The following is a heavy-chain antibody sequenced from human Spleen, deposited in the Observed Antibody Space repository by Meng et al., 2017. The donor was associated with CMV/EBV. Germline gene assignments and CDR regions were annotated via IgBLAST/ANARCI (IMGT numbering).Heavy chain of an antibody. CDR1: GYTFTGYY. Sequence: ASVKVSCKASGYTFTGYYMHWVRQAPGQGLEWMGWINPNSGGTNYAQKFQGRVTMTRDTSISTAYMELSRLRSDDTAVYYCAREPHLGVAGTVLGMDVWGQGTTVTVSS. CDR2: INPNSGGT. J-gene: IGHJ6*02. V-gene: IGHV1-2*02. CDR3: AREPHLGVAGTVLGMDV. D-gene: IGHD6-19*01.